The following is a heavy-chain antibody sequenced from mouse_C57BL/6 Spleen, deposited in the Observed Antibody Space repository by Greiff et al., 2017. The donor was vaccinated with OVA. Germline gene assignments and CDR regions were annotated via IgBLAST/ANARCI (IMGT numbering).Heavy chain of an antibody. J-gene: IGHJ1*03. CDR3: ARVFYYGSSYDWYLDV. Sequence: EVKFVESEGGLVQPGSSMKLSCTASGFTFSDYYMAWVRQVPEKGLEWVANINYDGSSTYYLDSLKSRFIISRDNAKNILYLQMSSLKSEDTATYYCARVFYYGSSYDWYLDVWGTGTTVTVSS. CDR2: INYDGSST. D-gene: IGHD1-1*01. CDR1: GFTFSDYY. V-gene: IGHV5-16*01.